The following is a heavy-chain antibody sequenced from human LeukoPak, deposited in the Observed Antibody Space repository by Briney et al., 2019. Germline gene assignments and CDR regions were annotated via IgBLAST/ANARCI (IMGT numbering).Heavy chain of an antibody. Sequence: SETLSLTCTVSGGSISSSSYYWGWIRQPPGKGLEWIGSIYYSGNTYYSPSLKSRVTISVDTSKNQFSLKLSSVTAADTAVYYCARFAVTPGAFDIWGLGTMVTVSS. CDR3: ARFAVTPGAFDI. V-gene: IGHV4-39*07. CDR2: IYYSGNT. CDR1: GGSISSSSYY. D-gene: IGHD4-23*01. J-gene: IGHJ3*02.